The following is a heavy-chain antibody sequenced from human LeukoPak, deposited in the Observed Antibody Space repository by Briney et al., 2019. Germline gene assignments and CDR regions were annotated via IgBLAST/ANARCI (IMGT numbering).Heavy chain of an antibody. V-gene: IGHV3-7*04. CDR3: ARGLIYFEV. J-gene: IGHJ4*02. CDR1: GFTFSTYW. Sequence: PGGSLRLSCAASGFTFSTYWMTWVRQAPGKVLEWVANIKDDGSEKSYEDSVKGRFTISRDNANNAVYLQMDTLRVEDTAVYYCARGLIYFEVWGQGTLVSVSS. CDR2: IKDDGSEK. D-gene: IGHD3-9*01.